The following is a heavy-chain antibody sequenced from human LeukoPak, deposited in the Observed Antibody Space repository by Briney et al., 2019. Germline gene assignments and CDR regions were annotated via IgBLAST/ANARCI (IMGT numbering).Heavy chain of an antibody. CDR1: GFTFSTYA. CDR2: ISYDGPNK. Sequence: PGRSLRLSCAASGFTFSTYAMHWVRQAPGKGLEWVAAISYDGPNKRYADSVKGRSTISRDNSKNTLYLQMNSLRAEDTAVYYCARGVRIAVAGYIDYWGQGTLVTVSS. D-gene: IGHD6-19*01. J-gene: IGHJ4*02. V-gene: IGHV3-30*04. CDR3: ARGVRIAVAGYIDY.